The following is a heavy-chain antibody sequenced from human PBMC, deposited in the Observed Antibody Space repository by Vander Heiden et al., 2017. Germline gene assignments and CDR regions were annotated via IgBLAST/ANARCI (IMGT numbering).Heavy chain of an antibody. V-gene: IGHV3-74*01. J-gene: IGHJ6*02. CDR2: INGDGSTT. CDR3: ARGNYGMDV. CDR1: GFTFSHYF. Sequence: EVQLVESGGGLVQPGGSRRLSCAASGFTFSHYFIHWVRQAPGKGLGWVSNINGDGSTTNYADSVKGRFTISRDNAKNTLYLQMNNLRAEDTAVYYCARGNYGMDVWGQGTTVTVS.